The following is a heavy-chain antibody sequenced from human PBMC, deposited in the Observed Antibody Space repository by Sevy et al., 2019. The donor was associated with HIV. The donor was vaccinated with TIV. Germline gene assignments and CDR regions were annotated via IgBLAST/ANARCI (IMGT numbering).Heavy chain of an antibody. D-gene: IGHD1-1*01. V-gene: IGHV3-21*01. CDR3: ARGLKNGWFGP. Sequence: GGSLRLSCAASGFSFNTYTMDWVRQAPGKGLEWISSISSRSSYILYADSVKGRFTISRDNAKNSLFLQMNSLRVEDTAVYYCARGLKNGWFGPWGEGTLVTVSS. CDR2: ISSRSSYI. CDR1: GFSFNTYT. J-gene: IGHJ5*02.